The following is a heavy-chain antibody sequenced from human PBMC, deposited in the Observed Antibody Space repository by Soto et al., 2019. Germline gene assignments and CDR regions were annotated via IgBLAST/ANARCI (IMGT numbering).Heavy chain of an antibody. J-gene: IGHJ5*01. D-gene: IGHD3-10*01. V-gene: IGHV4-61*01. Sequence: SETLSLTCTVSGGSVNSGHYYWNWIRHSPGKGLEWIGYIYYSGSTNYNSSLKSRLSISIDTSRNQFSLKLTSVTAAETAVYYCARESSLLLTDSGKKIDPWGQGIMVTVSS. CDR1: GGSVNSGHYY. CDR3: ARESSLLLTDSGKKIDP. CDR2: IYYSGST.